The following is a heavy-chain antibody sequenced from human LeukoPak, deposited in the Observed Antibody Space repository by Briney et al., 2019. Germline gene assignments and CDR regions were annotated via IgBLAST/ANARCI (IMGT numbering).Heavy chain of an antibody. Sequence: GGSLRLSCAASGFTFSSYWMSWVRQAPGKGLEWVANIKQDGSEKYYVDSVKGRFTISRDNAKNSLYLQMNSLRAEDTAVYYCARDFTQGYKATVIGYWGQGTLVTVSS. J-gene: IGHJ4*02. CDR2: IKQDGSEK. CDR1: GFTFSSYW. CDR3: ARDFTQGYKATVIGY. V-gene: IGHV3-7*01. D-gene: IGHD4-17*01.